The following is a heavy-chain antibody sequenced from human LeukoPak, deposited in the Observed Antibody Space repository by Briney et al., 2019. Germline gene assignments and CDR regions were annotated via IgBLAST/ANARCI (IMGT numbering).Heavy chain of an antibody. CDR1: GFTVDSNY. V-gene: IGHV3-23*01. CDR3: ANSRGHGSGNL. D-gene: IGHD3-10*01. Sequence: GGSLRLSCAASGFTVDSNYLSWVRQAPGKGLEWVSGISGSGDRTYYADAVKGRFTISRDNSKNTVYLQMDSLRAEDTAVYYCANSRGHGSGNLWGQGTLVTVSS. CDR2: ISGSGDRT. J-gene: IGHJ5*02.